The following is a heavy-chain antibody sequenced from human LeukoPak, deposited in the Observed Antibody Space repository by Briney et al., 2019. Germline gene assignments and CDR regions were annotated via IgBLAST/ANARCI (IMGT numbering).Heavy chain of an antibody. CDR3: TTDVRTGDSSSSGYGY. CDR2: IKSKTDGGTT. V-gene: IGHV3-15*01. J-gene: IGHJ4*02. CDR1: GFTFSNAW. D-gene: IGHD6-6*01. Sequence: GGSPRLSCAASGFTFSNAWMSWVRQAPGKGLEWVGRIKSKTDGGTTDYAAPVKGRFTISRDDSKNTLYLQMNSLKTEDTAVYYCTTDVRTGDSSSSGYGYWGQGTLVTVSS.